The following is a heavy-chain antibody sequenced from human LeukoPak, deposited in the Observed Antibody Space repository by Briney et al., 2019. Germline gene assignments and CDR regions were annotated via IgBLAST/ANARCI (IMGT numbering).Heavy chain of an antibody. Sequence: PGGSLRLSCAASGFIFSHHGMNWVRQAPGKGLEWVSGIRTDGVTTYYADSVKGRFIISRDNSKNTVYLQMNSLSAEDAAVYYWVKDDGWVQYANWGQGTLVTVSS. CDR1: GFIFSHHG. CDR3: VKDDGWVQYAN. D-gene: IGHD5-24*01. V-gene: IGHV3-23*01. CDR2: IRTDGVTT. J-gene: IGHJ4*02.